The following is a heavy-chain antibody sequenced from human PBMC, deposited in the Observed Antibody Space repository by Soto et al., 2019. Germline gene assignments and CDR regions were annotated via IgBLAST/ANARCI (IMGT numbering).Heavy chain of an antibody. V-gene: IGHV3-30-3*01. D-gene: IGHD3-3*01. CDR2: ISYDGSKK. Sequence: QVQLVESGGGVVQPGRSLRLSCAASGFTFSSYAMHWVRQAPGKGLEWVAVISYDGSKKYYADSVKGRFTISRDNAKNTLYLQMNSLRAEDTAVYYWASLEFGVALNPYYYGMDVWGQGTTVTVSS. CDR1: GFTFSSYA. CDR3: ASLEFGVALNPYYYGMDV. J-gene: IGHJ6*02.